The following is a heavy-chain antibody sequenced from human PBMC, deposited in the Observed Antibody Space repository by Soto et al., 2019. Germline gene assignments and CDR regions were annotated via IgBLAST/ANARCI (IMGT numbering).Heavy chain of an antibody. V-gene: IGHV4-59*01. CDR3: ARVGYDSTY. D-gene: IGHD3-22*01. CDR1: GGSISSYY. Sequence: QVQLQESGPGLVKPSETLSLTCTVSGGSISSYYWSWIRQPPGKGLEWIGYIYYSGSTNYNPSLKSRVTISVDTSKNQFSLKLSSVTAADTAVYYCARVGYDSTYWGQGTLVTVSS. J-gene: IGHJ4*02. CDR2: IYYSGST.